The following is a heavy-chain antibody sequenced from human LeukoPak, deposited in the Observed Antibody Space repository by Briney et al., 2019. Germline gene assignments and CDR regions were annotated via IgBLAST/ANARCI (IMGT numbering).Heavy chain of an antibody. Sequence: SETLSLTCTVSGGSVTNYHWSWIRQPAGKGLEWIARFYTGGSTTYNPSLNGRATMSVDTSMNHFSLKLTSVTAADTAIYYCATVAVGTVDVFDIWGQGTMVTVSS. D-gene: IGHD1-26*01. CDR3: ATVAVGTVDVFDI. CDR2: FYTGGST. V-gene: IGHV4-4*07. J-gene: IGHJ3*02. CDR1: GGSVTNYH.